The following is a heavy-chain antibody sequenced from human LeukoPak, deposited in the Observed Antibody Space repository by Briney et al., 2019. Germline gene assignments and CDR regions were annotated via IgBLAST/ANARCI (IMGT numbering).Heavy chain of an antibody. J-gene: IGHJ4*02. CDR3: AKDRGGYSYGYLGIDY. CDR1: GFTVSSNY. V-gene: IGHV3-53*01. D-gene: IGHD5-18*01. CDR2: IYSGGST. Sequence: GGSLRLSCAASGFTVSSNYMSWVRQAPGKGLEWVSVIYSGGSTYYADSVKGRFTISRDNSKNTLYLQMNSLRAEDTAVYYCAKDRGGYSYGYLGIDYWGQGTLVTVSP.